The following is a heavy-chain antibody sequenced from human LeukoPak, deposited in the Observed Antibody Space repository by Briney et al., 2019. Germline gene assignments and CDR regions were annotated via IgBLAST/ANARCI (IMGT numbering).Heavy chain of an antibody. D-gene: IGHD2-2*01. CDR3: ARRQLPERYNWFDP. CDR1: GYSFTSYL. Sequence: ESLKISCKGSGYSFTSYLIDWVRQMPGKGLEWMGIIYPGDSDTRYSPSFQGQVTISADKSISTAYLQWSSLKASDTAMYYCARRQLPERYNWFDPWGQGTLVTVSS. V-gene: IGHV5-51*01. CDR2: IYPGDSDT. J-gene: IGHJ5*02.